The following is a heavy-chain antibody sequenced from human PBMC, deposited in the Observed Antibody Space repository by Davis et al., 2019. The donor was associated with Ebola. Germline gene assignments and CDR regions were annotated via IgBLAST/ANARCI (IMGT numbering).Heavy chain of an antibody. Sequence: GESLKISCAASGFTFIDYAMTWVRQTPGKGLEWVSTISGSGGSTYYADSVKGRFTMSRDRSKNTVYLQMSNLRDEDTAVYYCANCDYGGNSGVDYWGQGTLVTVSS. CDR3: ANCDYGGNSGVDY. D-gene: IGHD4-23*01. CDR2: ISGSGGST. CDR1: GFTFIDYA. V-gene: IGHV3-23*01. J-gene: IGHJ4*02.